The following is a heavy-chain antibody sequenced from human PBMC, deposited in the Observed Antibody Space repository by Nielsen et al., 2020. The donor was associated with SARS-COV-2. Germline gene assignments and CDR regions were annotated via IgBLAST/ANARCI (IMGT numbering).Heavy chain of an antibody. CDR3: ATSLVAAIFGVLDY. Sequence: ASVKVSCKVSGYTLSELSIHGVRQAPGKGLEGMGGLDPGDAETVYAQKFQGRITMTEDTSADTAYMDLSSLRTEGTAVYYCATSLVAAIFGVLDYWGPGTLVTVSS. V-gene: IGHV1-24*01. CDR1: GYTLSELS. J-gene: IGHJ4*02. CDR2: LDPGDAET. D-gene: IGHD3-3*01.